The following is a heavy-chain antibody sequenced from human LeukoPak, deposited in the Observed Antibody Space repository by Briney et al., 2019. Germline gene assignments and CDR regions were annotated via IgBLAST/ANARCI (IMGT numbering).Heavy chain of an antibody. CDR1: GFIFSDYS. Sequence: PGGSLRLSCATSGFIFSDYSINWVRQAPGKGLEWISYITGSGATIYYADSVKGRFTISTDNAKNSLYLQMDSLRAEDTALYYCARAIKTTVTTLDAFDIWGQGTMVTVSS. D-gene: IGHD4-17*01. CDR3: ARAIKTTVTTLDAFDI. J-gene: IGHJ3*02. V-gene: IGHV3-48*04. CDR2: ITGSGATI.